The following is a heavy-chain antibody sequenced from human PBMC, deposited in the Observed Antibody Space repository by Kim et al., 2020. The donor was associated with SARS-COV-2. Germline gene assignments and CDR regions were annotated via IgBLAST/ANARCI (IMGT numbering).Heavy chain of an antibody. V-gene: IGHV3-30*04. Sequence: GGSLRLSCLASGFTFNSFAVHWVRQAPGKGLEWVALISYNGSVKYYAGSVEGRFTISRDNSKNTLYLQMDSLRAEDTAVYYCAIDREASIVLPFDHCGKGPLVTV. CDR1: GFTFNSFA. CDR2: ISYNGSVK. J-gene: IGHJ4*02. CDR3: AIDREASIVLPFDH. D-gene: IGHD2-15*01.